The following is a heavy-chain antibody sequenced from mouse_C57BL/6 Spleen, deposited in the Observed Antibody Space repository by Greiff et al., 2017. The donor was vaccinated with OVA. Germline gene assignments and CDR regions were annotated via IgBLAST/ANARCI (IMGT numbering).Heavy chain of an antibody. CDR1: GFTFSSYA. CDR3: ARDPHTAMDY. J-gene: IGHJ4*01. CDR2: ISDGGSYT. V-gene: IGHV5-4*01. D-gene: IGHD6-1*01. Sequence: EVKLMESGGGLVKPGGSLKLSCAASGFTFSSYAMSWVRQTPEKRLEWVATISDGGSYTYYPDNVKGRFTISRDNAKNNLYLQMSHLKSEDTAMYYCARDPHTAMDYWGQGTSVTVSS.